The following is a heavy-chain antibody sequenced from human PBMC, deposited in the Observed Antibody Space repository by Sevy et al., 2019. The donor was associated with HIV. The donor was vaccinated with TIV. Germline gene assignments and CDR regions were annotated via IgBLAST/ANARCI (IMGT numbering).Heavy chain of an antibody. J-gene: IGHJ4*02. V-gene: IGHV5-51*01. Sequence: GESLKISCKSSGYSFTSYWIGWVRQMPGKGLEWMGIIYPGDSDIRYSPSFQGQVTITADKSINAAYLQWSSLKASDSAMYYCAGHRLGYCSRTSCSGGDYWGQGTLVTVSS. CDR2: IYPGDSDI. D-gene: IGHD2-2*01. CDR1: GYSFTSYW. CDR3: AGHRLGYCSRTSCSGGDY.